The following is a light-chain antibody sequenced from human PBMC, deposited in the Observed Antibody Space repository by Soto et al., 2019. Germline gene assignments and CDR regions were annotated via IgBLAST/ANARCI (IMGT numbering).Light chain of an antibody. J-gene: IGKJ5*01. CDR1: QSISGN. CDR3: QQYNTYST. Sequence: EIVMTQSPGTLSVSPGERATLSCRASQSISGNLVWYQQKPGQAPRLLIYGASTRATGIPARFSGSGSGTEFTLTISSLQPDDFATYYCQQYNTYSTFGQGTRLEIK. V-gene: IGKV3-15*01. CDR2: GAS.